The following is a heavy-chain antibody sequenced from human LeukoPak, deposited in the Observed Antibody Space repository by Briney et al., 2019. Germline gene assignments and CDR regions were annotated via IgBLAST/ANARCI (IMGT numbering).Heavy chain of an antibody. D-gene: IGHD1-26*01. Sequence: SVKVSCKASGGTFTSYAINWVRQAPGQGLEWMGGIIPIFGAADYAQKFQGRLTITADESTSTAYMELSSLRSEDTALYYCARDRLPVGATGWFDPWGQGTLVTVSS. CDR2: IIPIFGAA. V-gene: IGHV1-69*13. CDR3: ARDRLPVGATGWFDP. CDR1: GGTFTSYA. J-gene: IGHJ5*02.